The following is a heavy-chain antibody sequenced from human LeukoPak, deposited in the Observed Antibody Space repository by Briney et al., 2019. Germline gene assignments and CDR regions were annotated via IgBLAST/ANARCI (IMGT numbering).Heavy chain of an antibody. Sequence: GGSLRLSCEASGFTLSTYWMSWFRQAPGKGLEWVANIKQDGREKYYVDSVKGRFTISRDNAQNSVYLQMNSLRVEDTAVYYCGRGGAVASYWGQGALVTVSS. V-gene: IGHV3-7*01. CDR3: GRGGAVASY. J-gene: IGHJ4*02. D-gene: IGHD6-19*01. CDR2: IKQDGREK. CDR1: GFTLSTYW.